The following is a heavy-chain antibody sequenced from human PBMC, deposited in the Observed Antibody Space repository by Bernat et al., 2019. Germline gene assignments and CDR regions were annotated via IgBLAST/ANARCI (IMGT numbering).Heavy chain of an antibody. CDR3: AKANYGDFYYVNY. J-gene: IGHJ4*02. CDR2: ISYDGGTK. D-gene: IGHD4-17*01. V-gene: IGHV3-30*18. Sequence: QVYLVESGGGVVQPGRSLRLSCAASSFKFEDYGMHWVRQAPGKGLEWVAVISYDGGTKYYADSVRGRFTISRDNFRGTLSLQMNSLRAEDTAVYYCAKANYGDFYYVNYWGQGTVVTVSS. CDR1: SFKFEDYG.